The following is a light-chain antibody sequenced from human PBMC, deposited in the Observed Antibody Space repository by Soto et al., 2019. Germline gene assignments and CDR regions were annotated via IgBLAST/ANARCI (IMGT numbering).Light chain of an antibody. CDR2: RNN. J-gene: IGLJ1*01. V-gene: IGLV1-47*01. CDR1: SSNIGSNY. CDR3: AAWDDSLSGPSHV. Sequence: QSVLTQPPSASGTPGQRVTISCSGSSSNIGSNYVYWYQQLPGTAPKLLIYRNNQRPSGVPDRFSGSKSGTSASLAISGLRSEDEADYYCAAWDDSLSGPSHVFGTGTKVTVL.